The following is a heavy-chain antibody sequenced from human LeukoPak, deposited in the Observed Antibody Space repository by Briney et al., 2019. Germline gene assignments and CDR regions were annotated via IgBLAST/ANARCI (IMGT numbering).Heavy chain of an antibody. CDR3: ASAAPPIAVAGT. V-gene: IGHV1-69*13. J-gene: IGHJ3*01. D-gene: IGHD6-19*01. CDR2: IIPIFGTA. CDR1: GGTFSSYA. Sequence: SVKVSCKASGGTFSSYAISWVRQAPGQGLEWMGGIIPIFGTANYAQKFQGRVTITADESTSTAYMELSSLRSEDTAVYYYASAAPPIAVAGTWGQGTMVTVSS.